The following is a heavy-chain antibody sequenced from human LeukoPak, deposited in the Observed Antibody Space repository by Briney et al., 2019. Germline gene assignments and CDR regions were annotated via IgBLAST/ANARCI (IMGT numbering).Heavy chain of an antibody. J-gene: IGHJ4*02. CDR1: GCRLTNYW. CDR2: IYLGDSDT. V-gene: IGHV5-51*01. D-gene: IGHD2-21*02. CDR3: ARSYCGGDCNFDY. Sequence: GEFLKISCKVSGCRLTNYWIGWVRQMPGKGLEWMGSIYLGDSDTRYSPSFQGQVTISADKSISTAYLQWSSLRASDSAMYYCARSYCGGDCNFDYWGQGTLVTVSS.